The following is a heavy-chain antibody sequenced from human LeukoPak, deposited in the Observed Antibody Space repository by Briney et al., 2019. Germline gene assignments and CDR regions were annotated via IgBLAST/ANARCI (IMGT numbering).Heavy chain of an antibody. V-gene: IGHV4-59*01. CDR1: GGSISSYY. CDR3: ARGKWELPHFDY. Sequence: SETLSLTCTVSGGSISSYYWSWIRQPPGKGLEWIGYIYYSGSTNYNPSLKSRVTISVDTSKNQFSLKLSSVTAADTAVYYCARGKWELPHFDYGGQGTLVTVSS. J-gene: IGHJ4*02. D-gene: IGHD1-26*01. CDR2: IYYSGST.